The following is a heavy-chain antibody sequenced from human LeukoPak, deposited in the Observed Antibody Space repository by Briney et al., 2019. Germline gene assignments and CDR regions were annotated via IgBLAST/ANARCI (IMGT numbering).Heavy chain of an antibody. D-gene: IGHD2-15*01. J-gene: IGHJ4*02. Sequence: SETLSLTCTVSGGSISRSGYYRAWIRQPPGKGLEWIASSDYSGSKTYNPSLKSRVTVSADTSKNQISLKLTSVTAADTAVYYCASHPGVAAADYWGQGTLVTVSS. CDR1: GGSISRSGYY. CDR2: SDYSGSK. CDR3: ASHPGVAAADY. V-gene: IGHV4-39*07.